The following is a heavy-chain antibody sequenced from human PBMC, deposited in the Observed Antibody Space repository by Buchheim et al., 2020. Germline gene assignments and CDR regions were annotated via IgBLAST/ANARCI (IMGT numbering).Heavy chain of an antibody. Sequence: EVQLLESGGGLVQPGGSLRLSCVGSGFMFSSYAMSWVRQAPGKGLEWVSVISANSGDTFYADSVKGRFIIFRDNSKNTVEVQMNSLGAEDTAVYYCAKVSTGWYRKPYYFDYWGQGT. CDR3: AKVSTGWYRKPYYFDY. J-gene: IGHJ4*02. CDR1: GFMFSSYA. V-gene: IGHV3-23*01. CDR2: ISANSGDT. D-gene: IGHD6-19*01.